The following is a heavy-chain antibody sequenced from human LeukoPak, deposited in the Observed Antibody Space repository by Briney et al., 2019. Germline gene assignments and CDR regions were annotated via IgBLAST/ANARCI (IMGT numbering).Heavy chain of an antibody. J-gene: IGHJ3*02. CDR2: IIPIFGTA. Sequence: ASVKVSCKASGGTLSSYAISWVRQAPGQGLEWMGGIIPIFGTANYAQKFQGRVTITTDESTSTAYMELSSLRSDDTAVYYCARERGYCSSSSCYTSDAFDIWGQGTMVTVSS. D-gene: IGHD2-2*02. V-gene: IGHV1-69*05. CDR1: GGTLSSYA. CDR3: ARERGYCSSSSCYTSDAFDI.